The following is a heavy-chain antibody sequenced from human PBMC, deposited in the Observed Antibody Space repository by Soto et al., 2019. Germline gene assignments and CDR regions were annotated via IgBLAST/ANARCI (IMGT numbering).Heavy chain of an antibody. Sequence: PSETLSLTCAVYGGSFSGYYWGWIRQPPGKGLEWIGEINHIGSTNYNPSLKSRVTISVYTSKNQVSLKMSSVTAADTAVYYCARMMGASGSYYYYYYGMDVWGQGTTVTVSS. CDR3: ARMMGASGSYYYYYYGMDV. D-gene: IGHD1-26*01. J-gene: IGHJ6*02. CDR1: GGSFSGYY. CDR2: INHIGST. V-gene: IGHV4-34*01.